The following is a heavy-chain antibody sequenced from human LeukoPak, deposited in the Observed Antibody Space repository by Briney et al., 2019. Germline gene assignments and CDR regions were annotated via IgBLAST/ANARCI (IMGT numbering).Heavy chain of an antibody. Sequence: GGSLRLSCAASGFTFSSYWMHWVRQPPGKGLEWVSGISWNSDFIVYGDSVKGRFTISRDNAKNSLYLQMNSLRAEDTALYYCAKSHGAGRYYPLEYWGQGTLLTVSS. CDR1: GFTFSSYW. CDR2: ISWNSDFI. V-gene: IGHV3-9*01. J-gene: IGHJ4*02. CDR3: AKSHGAGRYYPLEY. D-gene: IGHD3-10*01.